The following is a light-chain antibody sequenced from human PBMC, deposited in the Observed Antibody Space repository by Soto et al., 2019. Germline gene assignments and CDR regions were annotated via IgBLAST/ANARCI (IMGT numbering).Light chain of an antibody. CDR1: SSNIGAGYD. CDR2: GNT. V-gene: IGLV1-40*01. Sequence: QSVLTQPPSVSGAPGQRVTISCTGSSSNIGAGYDVHWYQQLPGRAPKLLIYGNTNRPSGVPDQFSGSKSGTSAPLAITGLQAEDEADYYCLSFDSSLTVVFGGGTKLTVL. CDR3: LSFDSSLTVV. J-gene: IGLJ2*01.